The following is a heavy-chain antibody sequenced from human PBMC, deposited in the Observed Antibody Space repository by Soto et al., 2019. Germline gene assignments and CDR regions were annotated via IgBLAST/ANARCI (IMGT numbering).Heavy chain of an antibody. J-gene: IGHJ5*01. CDR3: ARGRYCLTGRCFPNWFDS. Sequence: LSLTCSVSGDSISTVDYFWAWIRQPPGQALEYIGYIYKSATTYYNPSFEGRVAISLDTSKSHFSLNVTSVTAADTAVYFCARGRYCLTGRCFPNWFDSWGQGTLVTVSS. D-gene: IGHD2-15*01. CDR2: IYKSATT. CDR1: GDSISTVDYF. V-gene: IGHV4-30-4*01.